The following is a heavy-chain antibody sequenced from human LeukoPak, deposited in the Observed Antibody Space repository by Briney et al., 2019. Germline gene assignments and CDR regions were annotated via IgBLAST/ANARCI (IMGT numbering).Heavy chain of an antibody. CDR3: ARGGLDWLSATLFDY. V-gene: IGHV4-30-4*08. D-gene: IGHD3-9*01. Sequence: PSETLSLTCAVYGGSFSGYYWSWIRQPPGKGLEWIGYIYYSGSTYYNPSLKSRVTISVDTSKNQFSLKLSSVTAADTAVYYCARGGLDWLSATLFDYWGQGTLVTVSS. CDR2: IYYSGST. J-gene: IGHJ4*02. CDR1: GGSFSGYY.